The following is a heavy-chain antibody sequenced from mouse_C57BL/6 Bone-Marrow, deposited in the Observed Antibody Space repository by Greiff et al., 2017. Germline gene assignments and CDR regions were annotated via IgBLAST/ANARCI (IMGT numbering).Heavy chain of an antibody. V-gene: IGHV2-2*01. CDR1: GFSLTSYG. J-gene: IGHJ4*01. CDR2: IWSGGST. Sequence: VMLVESGPGLVQPSQSLSITCTASGFSLTSYGVHWVRQSPGKGLEWLGVIWSGGSTDYNAAFISRLSISKDNSKSQVYFKMNSLQADDTAIYYCARPFWNWDRGAMDYWGQGTSVTVTS. CDR3: ARPFWNWDRGAMDY. D-gene: IGHD4-1*01.